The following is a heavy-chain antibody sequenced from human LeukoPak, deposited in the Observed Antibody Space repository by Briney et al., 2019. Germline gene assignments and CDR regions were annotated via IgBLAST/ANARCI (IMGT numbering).Heavy chain of an antibody. V-gene: IGHV3-7*01. CDR2: IKQDGSEK. D-gene: IGHD4-17*01. J-gene: IGHJ3*02. Sequence: GGSLRLSCAASGFTFSSYWMSWVRQAPGKGLEWVADIKQDGSEKYYVDSVKGRFTISRDNAKNSLYLQMNSLRAEDTAVYYCARDYYGAVIHDAFDIWGQGTMVTVSS. CDR3: ARDYYGAVIHDAFDI. CDR1: GFTFSSYW.